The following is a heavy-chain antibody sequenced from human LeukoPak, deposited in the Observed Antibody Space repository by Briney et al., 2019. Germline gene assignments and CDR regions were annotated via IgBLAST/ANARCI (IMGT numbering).Heavy chain of an antibody. CDR2: TRNKANSYTT. D-gene: IGHD3-22*01. J-gene: IGHJ4*02. CDR1: GFTFSDHY. V-gene: IGHV3-72*01. Sequence: PGGSLRLSCAASGFTFSDHYMDWVRQAPGKGLEWVGRTRNKANSYTTEYAASVKGRFTISRDDSKNSLYLQMNSLKTEDTAVYYCGRHGYDSSGYLFDYWGQGTLVTVSS. CDR3: GRHGYDSSGYLFDY.